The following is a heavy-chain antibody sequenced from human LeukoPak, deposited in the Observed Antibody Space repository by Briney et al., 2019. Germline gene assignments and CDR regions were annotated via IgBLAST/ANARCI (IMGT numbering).Heavy chain of an antibody. CDR2: IKQDGSDR. D-gene: IGHD6-19*01. CDR1: GSTFRNYW. Sequence: GGSLRLSCAASGSTFRNYWMSWVRQAPGTGLEWVANIKQDGSDRNYVTSVRGRFTISRDNAESSLYLQMNSLRVEDTAVYYCVRNLAVAGTCFDSWGQGTLVTVSS. CDR3: VRNLAVAGTCFDS. V-gene: IGHV3-7*03. J-gene: IGHJ4*02.